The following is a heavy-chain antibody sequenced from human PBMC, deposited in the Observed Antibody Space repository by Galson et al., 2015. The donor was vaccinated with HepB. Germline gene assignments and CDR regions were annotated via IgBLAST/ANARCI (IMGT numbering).Heavy chain of an antibody. CDR3: ARPPAANLDAFDI. CDR1: GGSISSSSYY. D-gene: IGHD2-2*01. CDR2: IYYSGIT. Sequence: LSLTCTVSGGSISSSSYYWGWIRQPPGKGLEWIGSIYYSGITYYNPSLKSRVTISVDTSKNQFSLKLSSVTAADTAEYYCARPPAANLDAFDIWGQGTMVTVSS. J-gene: IGHJ3*02. V-gene: IGHV4-39*01.